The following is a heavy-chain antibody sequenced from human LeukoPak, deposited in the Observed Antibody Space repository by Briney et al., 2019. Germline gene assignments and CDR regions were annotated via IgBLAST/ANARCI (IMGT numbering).Heavy chain of an antibody. D-gene: IGHD3-22*01. Sequence: GGSLRLSCTASGFIFSNDPMSWVRQAPGKGLEWVSAISGSGGSTYYADSVKGRFTISRDNSKNTLYLQMNSLRAEDTAVYYCAKETYYDSSGYYPDYWGQGTLVTVSS. CDR1: GFIFSNDP. V-gene: IGHV3-23*01. CDR2: ISGSGGST. J-gene: IGHJ4*02. CDR3: AKETYYDSSGYYPDY.